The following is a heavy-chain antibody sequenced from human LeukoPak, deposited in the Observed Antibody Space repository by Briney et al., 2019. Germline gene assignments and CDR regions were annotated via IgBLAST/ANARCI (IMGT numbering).Heavy chain of an antibody. CDR2: ISAYNGNT. J-gene: IGHJ5*02. D-gene: IGHD3-10*01. V-gene: IGHV1-18*01. CDR3: ARVYGSGSYYSWFDP. CDR1: GYSFTDSG. Sequence: ASVKVSCKASGYSFTDSGISWVRQAPGQGLEWMGWISAYNGNTKYAQKVQGRVTITRDTSTTTADMELRSLRADDTAVYYWARVYGSGSYYSWFDPWGQGTLVTVST.